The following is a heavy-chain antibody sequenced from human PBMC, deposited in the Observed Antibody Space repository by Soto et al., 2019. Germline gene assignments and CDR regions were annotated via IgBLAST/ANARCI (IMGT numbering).Heavy chain of an antibody. D-gene: IGHD3-22*01. V-gene: IGHV2-5*02. CDR3: AQSQQEGIVVGKYFQH. CDR2: IYWDGDK. J-gene: IGHJ1*01. CDR1: GFSLSTSRGG. Sequence: QITLKESGPTLVKPTQTLTLTCTFSGFSLSTSRGGVGWVRQPPGKALEWLTFIYWDGDKRYSPSLKSRLTITKDTSKNQVVLTMPNMDPVDTATYYCAQSQQEGIVVGKYFQHWGQGTLVTVSS.